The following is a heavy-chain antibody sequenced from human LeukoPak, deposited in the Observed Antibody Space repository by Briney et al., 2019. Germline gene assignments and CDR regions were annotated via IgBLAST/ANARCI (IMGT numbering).Heavy chain of an antibody. CDR1: GFTFSSSW. V-gene: IGHV3-7*01. Sequence: GGSLRLSCTVSGFTFSSSWMSWVRQAPGKGLEWVADIKFDGSAKFFVDSVRGRFTVSRDNAKRSLFLQMNSLRVDDTAVYYCSRRGWGSYSQDHWGQGTLVTVSA. D-gene: IGHD3-16*01. CDR3: SRRGWGSYSQDH. CDR2: IKFDGSAK. J-gene: IGHJ4*02.